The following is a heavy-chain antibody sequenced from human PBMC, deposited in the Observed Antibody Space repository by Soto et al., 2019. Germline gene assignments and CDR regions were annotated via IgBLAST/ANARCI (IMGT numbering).Heavy chain of an antibody. J-gene: IGHJ4*02. Sequence: GGSLRLSCAASGFTFSSYEMNWVRQAPGKGLEWVSYISSSGSTIYYADSVKGRFTISRDNAKNSLYLQMNSLRAEDTAVYYCARVTYYYDSSGYAYFDYWGQGTLVTVSS. CDR3: ARVTYYYDSSGYAYFDY. D-gene: IGHD3-22*01. V-gene: IGHV3-48*03. CDR2: ISSSGSTI. CDR1: GFTFSSYE.